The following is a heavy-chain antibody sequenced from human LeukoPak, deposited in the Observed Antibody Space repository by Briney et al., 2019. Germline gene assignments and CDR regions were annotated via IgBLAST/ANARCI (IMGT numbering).Heavy chain of an antibody. D-gene: IGHD3-10*01. V-gene: IGHV3-53*01. Sequence: GGSLRLSCAAAGFTVSTNYMSWVRQAPGKGLEWVSVIYSEGRTYYADSVKGRFTISRDNSKNTLYLQLNSLRAEATAVYYCARDSGRFDVFAIWGQGTMVTVSS. CDR2: IYSEGRT. CDR3: ARDSGRFDVFAI. CDR1: GFTVSTNY. J-gene: IGHJ3*02.